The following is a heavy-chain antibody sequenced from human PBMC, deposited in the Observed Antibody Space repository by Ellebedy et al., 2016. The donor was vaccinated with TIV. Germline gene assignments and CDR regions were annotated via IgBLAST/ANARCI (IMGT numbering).Heavy chain of an antibody. Sequence: ASVKVSCKGSGYSFTSYWIGWVRQMPGKGLEWMGIIYPGDSDTRYSPSFQGQVTISADKSISTAYLQWSSLKASDTAMYYCARHATRTVVQGVTRWFDPWGQGTLVTVSS. CDR2: IYPGDSDT. V-gene: IGHV5-51*01. CDR3: ARHATRTVVQGVTRWFDP. CDR1: GYSFTSYW. J-gene: IGHJ5*02. D-gene: IGHD3-10*01.